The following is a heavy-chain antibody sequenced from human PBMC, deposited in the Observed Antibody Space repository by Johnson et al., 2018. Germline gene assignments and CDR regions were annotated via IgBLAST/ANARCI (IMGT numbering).Heavy chain of an antibody. CDR2: INPSDGNT. Sequence: QVQLVQSGAEVKKPGASVKVSCKASGYTFTSYYMHWVRQAPGQGLEWMGVINPSDGNTNYAPKFQGRLTMTRDTSTTTVYMELSRLRSEDTAVYYCARDYSLLATEATSGMDVWGQGTTATVSS. V-gene: IGHV1-46*01. D-gene: IGHD3-3*02. CDR1: GYTFTSYY. J-gene: IGHJ6*02. CDR3: ARDYSLLATEATSGMDV.